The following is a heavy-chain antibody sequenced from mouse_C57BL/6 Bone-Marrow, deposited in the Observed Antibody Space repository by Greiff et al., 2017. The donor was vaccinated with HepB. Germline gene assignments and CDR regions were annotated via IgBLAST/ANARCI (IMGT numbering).Heavy chain of an antibody. Sequence: QVQLQQSGAELVRPGASVTLSCKASGYTFTDYEMHWVKQTPVHGLEWIGALDPETGGTAYNQKFKGKAILTADQSSSTAYMELRSLTSEDSAVYYCTDYYGSSPPFAYWGQGTLVTVSA. J-gene: IGHJ3*01. D-gene: IGHD1-1*01. CDR1: GYTFTDYE. CDR3: TDYYGSSPPFAY. CDR2: LDPETGGT. V-gene: IGHV1-15*01.